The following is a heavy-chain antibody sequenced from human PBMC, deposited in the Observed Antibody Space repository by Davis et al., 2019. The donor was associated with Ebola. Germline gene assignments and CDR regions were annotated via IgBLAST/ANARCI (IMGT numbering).Heavy chain of an antibody. CDR2: ISYDGSNK. V-gene: IGHV3-30-3*01. CDR1: GFTFSIYT. J-gene: IGHJ5*02. CDR3: ASWARIAVAGTPYWFDP. D-gene: IGHD6-19*01. Sequence: GESLKIPCAASGFTFSIYTMNWVRQAPGKGLEWVAVISYDGSNKYYADSVKGRFTISRDNAKNSLYLQMNSLRAEDTAVYYCASWARIAVAGTPYWFDPWGQGTLLTVSS.